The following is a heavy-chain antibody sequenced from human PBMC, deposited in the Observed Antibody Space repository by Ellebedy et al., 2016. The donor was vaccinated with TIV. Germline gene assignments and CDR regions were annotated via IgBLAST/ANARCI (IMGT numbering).Heavy chain of an antibody. D-gene: IGHD2-2*01. Sequence: SETLSLXXAVYGGSFSGYYWSWIRQPPGKGLEWIGEINHSGSTNYNPSLKSRVTISVDTSKNQFSLKLSSVTAADTAVYYCARSLGYCSSTSCEILGYWGQGTLVTVSS. CDR2: INHSGST. CDR3: ARSLGYCSSTSCEILGY. V-gene: IGHV4-34*01. CDR1: GGSFSGYY. J-gene: IGHJ4*02.